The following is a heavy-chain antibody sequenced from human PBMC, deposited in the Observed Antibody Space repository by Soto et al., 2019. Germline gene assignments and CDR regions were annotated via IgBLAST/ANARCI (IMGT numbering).Heavy chain of an antibody. CDR2: ISSSGSTI. Sequence: PGGSLRLSCAASGFTFSSYEMNWVRQAPGKGLEWVSYISSSGSTIYYADSVKGRFTISRDNAKNSPYLQMNSLRAEDTAVYYCASLSPLTSGYYWWTGDAFGIWGQGTMVTVS. CDR1: GFTFSSYE. J-gene: IGHJ3*02. D-gene: IGHD3-22*01. V-gene: IGHV3-48*03. CDR3: ASLSPLTSGYYWWTGDAFGI.